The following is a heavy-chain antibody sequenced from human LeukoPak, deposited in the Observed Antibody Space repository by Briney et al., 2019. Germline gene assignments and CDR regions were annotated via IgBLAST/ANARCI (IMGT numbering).Heavy chain of an antibody. Sequence: SVTVSCTASGGTFSSYAISWVRQAPGQGLEWMGGIIPIFGTANYAQKFQGRVTITADESTSTAYMELSSLRSEDTAVYYCARDLSEVERPLDHWGQGTLVTVSS. J-gene: IGHJ4*02. D-gene: IGHD1-1*01. CDR2: IIPIFGTA. V-gene: IGHV1-69*13. CDR1: GGTFSSYA. CDR3: ARDLSEVERPLDH.